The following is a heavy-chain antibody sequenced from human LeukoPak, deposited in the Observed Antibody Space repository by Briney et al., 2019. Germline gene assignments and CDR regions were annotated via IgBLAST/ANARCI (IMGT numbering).Heavy chain of an antibody. CDR2: ISSSSSYI. CDR1: GFTFSSYS. J-gene: IGHJ6*02. D-gene: IGHD3-9*01. Sequence: GGSLRLSCAASGFTFSSYSMNWVRQAPGKGLEWVSSISSSSSYIYYADSVKGRFTISRDNAKNSLYLQMNSLRAEDTAVYYCAKETYYDTLTASANYGIDVWGQGTTVTVSS. CDR3: AKETYYDTLTASANYGIDV. V-gene: IGHV3-21*01.